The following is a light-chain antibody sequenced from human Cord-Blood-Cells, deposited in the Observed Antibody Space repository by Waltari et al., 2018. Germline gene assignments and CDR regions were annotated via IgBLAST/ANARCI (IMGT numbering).Light chain of an antibody. Sequence: PGKTVTISCTRSSGSIASNYVQWYQQRPGSAPTTVIYEDNQRPSGVPDRFSGSIDSSSNSASLTISGLKTEDEADYYCQSYDSSNRVFGGGTKLTVL. CDR3: QSYDSSNRV. J-gene: IGLJ3*02. V-gene: IGLV6-57*03. CDR2: EDN. CDR1: SGSIASNY.